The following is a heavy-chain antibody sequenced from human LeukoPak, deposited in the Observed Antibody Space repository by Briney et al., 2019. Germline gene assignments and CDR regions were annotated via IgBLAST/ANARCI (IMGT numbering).Heavy chain of an antibody. CDR2: LSSSGGTI. J-gene: IGHJ4*02. CDR3: ASGAQSDY. Sequence: GGSLRLSCAASGFTFSTYEMNWVRQAPGKGLEWVSYLSSSGGTIYYADSVKGRFTISRDNAKNSLYLQMNSLRVEDTALYYCASGAQSDYWGQGTLVTVSS. CDR1: GFTFSTYE. D-gene: IGHD1-26*01. V-gene: IGHV3-48*03.